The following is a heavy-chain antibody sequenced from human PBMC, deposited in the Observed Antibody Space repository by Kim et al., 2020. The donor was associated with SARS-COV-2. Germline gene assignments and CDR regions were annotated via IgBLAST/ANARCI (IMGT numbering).Heavy chain of an antibody. Sequence: ASVKVSCKASGYTFTSYGISWVRQAPGQGLEWMGWISAYNGNTNYAQKLQGRVTMTTDTSTSTAYMELRSLRSDDTAVYYCASSPRAGATDYYGMDVWGQGTTVTVSS. CDR3: ASSPRAGATDYYGMDV. CDR1: GYTFTSYG. V-gene: IGHV1-18*01. D-gene: IGHD1-26*01. J-gene: IGHJ6*02. CDR2: ISAYNGNT.